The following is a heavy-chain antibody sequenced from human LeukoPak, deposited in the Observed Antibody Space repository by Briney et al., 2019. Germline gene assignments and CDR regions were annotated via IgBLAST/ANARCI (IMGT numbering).Heavy chain of an antibody. J-gene: IGHJ4*02. D-gene: IGHD6-19*01. V-gene: IGHV1-18*01. CDR3: ARSESSGWKGGIDY. CDR2: ISAYNGNT. Sequence: ASVKVSCKASGYTFTSYGISWVRQAPGQGLEWMGWISAYNGNTNYAQKFQGRVTMTRDTSISTAYMELSRLRSDDTAVYYCARSESSGWKGGIDYWGQGTLVTVSS. CDR1: GYTFTSYG.